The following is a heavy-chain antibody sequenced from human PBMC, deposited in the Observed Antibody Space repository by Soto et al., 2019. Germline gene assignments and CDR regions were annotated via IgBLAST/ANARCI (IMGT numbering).Heavy chain of an antibody. J-gene: IGHJ1*01. CDR1: GFTFSSYA. CDR2: ISGSGGST. V-gene: IGHV3-23*01. CDR3: AKDLMQPTTAPREQWLGKYFQH. D-gene: IGHD6-19*01. Sequence: EVQLLESGGGLVQPGGSLRLSCAASGFTFSSYAMSWVRQAPGKGLEWVSAISGSGGSTYYADSVKGRFTISRDNSKNTLYLQMNCLRAEDTAVYYCAKDLMQPTTAPREQWLGKYFQHWGQGTLVTVSS.